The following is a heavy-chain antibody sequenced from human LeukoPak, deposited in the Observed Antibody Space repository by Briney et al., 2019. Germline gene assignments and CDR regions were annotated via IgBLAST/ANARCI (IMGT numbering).Heavy chain of an antibody. V-gene: IGHV4-59*01. D-gene: IGHD6-13*01. CDR2: IYYSGST. CDR3: ARGLIAAAGLFDY. Sequence: SETLSLTCAVSGGSISSYYWSWIRQPPGKGLEWIGYIYYSGSTNYNPSLKSRVTISVDTSKNQFSLKLSSVTAADTAVYYCARGLIAAAGLFDYWGQGTLATVSS. J-gene: IGHJ4*02. CDR1: GGSISSYY.